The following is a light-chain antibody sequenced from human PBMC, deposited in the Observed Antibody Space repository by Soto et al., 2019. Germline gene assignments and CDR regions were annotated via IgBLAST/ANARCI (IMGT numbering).Light chain of an antibody. J-gene: IGKJ5*01. Sequence: PGERATLSCRASQSVSSYLAWYQQKPGQAPSLLIYDASNRATGIPARFSGSGSVTDFTLTISSLEPEDFAVYYCQQRSNWPPITFGQGTRLEIK. CDR2: DAS. CDR3: QQRSNWPPIT. CDR1: QSVSSY. V-gene: IGKV3-11*01.